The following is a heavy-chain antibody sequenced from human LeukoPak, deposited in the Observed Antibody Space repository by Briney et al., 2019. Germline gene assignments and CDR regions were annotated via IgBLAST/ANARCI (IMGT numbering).Heavy chain of an antibody. CDR1: GFTFSSYA. J-gene: IGHJ6*02. Sequence: GGSLRLSCAASGFTFSSYAMSWVRQAPGKGLEWVSAISGSGGSTYYADSVKGRFTISRDNSKNTLYLQMNSLRAEDTAVYYCAKAGCSSTSYSYYYGMDVWGQGTTVTVSS. D-gene: IGHD2-2*01. CDR3: AKAGCSSTSYSYYYGMDV. CDR2: ISGSGGST. V-gene: IGHV3-23*01.